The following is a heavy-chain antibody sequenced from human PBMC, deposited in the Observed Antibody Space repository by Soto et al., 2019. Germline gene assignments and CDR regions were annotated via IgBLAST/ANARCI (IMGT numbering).Heavy chain of an antibody. CDR3: TRGNDAYKGGRT. CDR1: DGSLSDDY. CDR2: IHPSEST. V-gene: IGHV4-34*01. J-gene: IGHJ5*02. Sequence: SETLSLTCAVYDGSLSDDYYTWTRQSPGKGLEWIGEIHPSESTYYNPSLKTRVTLSQDTSKKQFSLNLISVTAADTGEYYCTRGNDAYKGGRTWGQGTLVTVSS. D-gene: IGHD1-1*01.